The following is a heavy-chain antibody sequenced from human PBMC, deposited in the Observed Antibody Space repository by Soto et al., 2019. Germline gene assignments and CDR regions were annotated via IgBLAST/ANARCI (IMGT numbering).Heavy chain of an antibody. Sequence: QAQLVQSGAEETEPGASVKVSCKASGYTFTGYGITWVRQAPGQGLEWMGWASPLSATTNYAPKFQGRVTMTTDTSTNMAYMELRSLRSDDTAVYYCARGGTAEADFWGQGTLVTVSS. V-gene: IGHV1-18*01. CDR3: ARGGTAEADF. CDR2: ASPLSATT. D-gene: IGHD2-21*02. CDR1: GYTFTGYG. J-gene: IGHJ4*02.